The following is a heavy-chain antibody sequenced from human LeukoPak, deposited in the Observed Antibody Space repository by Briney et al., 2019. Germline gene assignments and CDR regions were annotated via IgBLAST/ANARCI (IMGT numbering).Heavy chain of an antibody. D-gene: IGHD3-22*01. CDR2: IKSDGGT. Sequence: GESLRLSCAASGFTFSTYWMQWVRQAPGKRLVWVSRIKSDGGTKYADSVKGRFTISRDNAKKTVSLQMNSLRAEDTGVYYCSRAPSEIGGYYPEYFRHWGQGTLVTVSS. V-gene: IGHV3-74*01. CDR3: SRAPSEIGGYYPEYFRH. J-gene: IGHJ1*01. CDR1: GFTFSTYW.